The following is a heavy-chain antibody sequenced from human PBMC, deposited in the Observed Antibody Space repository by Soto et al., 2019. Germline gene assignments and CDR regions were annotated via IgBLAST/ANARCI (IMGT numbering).Heavy chain of an antibody. CDR2: IIPIFGTA. J-gene: IGHJ4*02. V-gene: IGHV1-69*13. D-gene: IGHD6-13*01. Sequence: ASVKVSCKASGGTFSSYAISWVRQAPGQGLEWMGGIIPIFGTANYAQKFQGRVTITADESTSTAYMELSSLRSEDTAVYYCARANQLVRSRAPFDYWGQGTLVTVSS. CDR1: GGTFSSYA. CDR3: ARANQLVRSRAPFDY.